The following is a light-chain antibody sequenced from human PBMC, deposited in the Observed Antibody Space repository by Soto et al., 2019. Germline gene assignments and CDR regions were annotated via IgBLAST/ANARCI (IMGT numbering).Light chain of an antibody. Sequence: QSALTQPASVSGSPGQSITISCTGTSSDVGGYNYVSWYQQQPGRATKLIIYDVTNRPSGISNRFSGSKSGNTASLTISGLQAEDEADYYCISFTSMPIYVFGAGTKLTVL. CDR1: SSDVGGYNY. CDR3: ISFTSMPIYV. V-gene: IGLV2-14*03. CDR2: DVT. J-gene: IGLJ1*01.